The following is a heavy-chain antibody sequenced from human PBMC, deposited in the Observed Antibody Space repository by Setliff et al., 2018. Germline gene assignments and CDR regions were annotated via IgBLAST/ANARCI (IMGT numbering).Heavy chain of an antibody. D-gene: IGHD6-19*01. Sequence: SETLSLTCTVSGASISGNSYYWAWIRQPPGRGLEWIASTYYSGIAFYNPSLRSRVTMSVDTSKNQFSLNLTSVTAADTAVYYCARASVVHAVAIGYWGQGTLVTVSS. CDR3: ARASVVHAVAIGY. CDR1: GASISGNSYY. J-gene: IGHJ4*02. V-gene: IGHV4-39*01. CDR2: TYYSGIA.